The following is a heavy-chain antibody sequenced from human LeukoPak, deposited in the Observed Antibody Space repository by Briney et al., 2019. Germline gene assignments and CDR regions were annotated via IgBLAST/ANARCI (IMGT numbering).Heavy chain of an antibody. J-gene: IGHJ3*02. Sequence: PSETLSLTCTVSGGSISSSSYYWGWIRQPPGKGLEWIGSIYYSGSTYYNPSLKSRVTISVDTSKNQFSLKLSSVTAADTAVYYCARVDPPRHYYDSSALGAFDIWGQGTMVTVSS. CDR2: IYYSGST. D-gene: IGHD3-22*01. V-gene: IGHV4-39*07. CDR3: ARVDPPRHYYDSSALGAFDI. CDR1: GGSISSSSYY.